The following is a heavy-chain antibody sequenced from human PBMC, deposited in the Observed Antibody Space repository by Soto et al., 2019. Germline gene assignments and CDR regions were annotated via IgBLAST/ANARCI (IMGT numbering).Heavy chain of an antibody. J-gene: IGHJ6*02. CDR1: GYTFTGYF. Sequence: VQLVQSGAEVKSSGASVRVSCTTSGYTFTGYFISWVRQAPGQGLEWIGWINPNRGEPSYSQKFKGWVTRARNASISTASMELSRLRSDDTAVYYCARATAYDFWSGYYRSYGLDVWGQGTTVSV. D-gene: IGHD3-3*01. CDR2: INPNRGEP. V-gene: IGHV1-2*04. CDR3: ARATAYDFWSGYYRSYGLDV.